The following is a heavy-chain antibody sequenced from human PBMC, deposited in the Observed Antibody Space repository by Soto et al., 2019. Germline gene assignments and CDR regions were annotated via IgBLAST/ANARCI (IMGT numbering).Heavy chain of an antibody. Sequence: LSCAGSGFTFSSYSMNWVRQAPGKGLEWVSSISSGNTYIYYADSVKGRFTISRDNAKNSLYLQMNSLRAEDTAVYYCARDPEDDATTSDYWGQGMLATVS. CDR3: ARDPEDDATTSDY. V-gene: IGHV3-21*01. CDR2: ISSGNTYI. CDR1: GFTFSSYS. D-gene: IGHD2-15*01. J-gene: IGHJ4*02.